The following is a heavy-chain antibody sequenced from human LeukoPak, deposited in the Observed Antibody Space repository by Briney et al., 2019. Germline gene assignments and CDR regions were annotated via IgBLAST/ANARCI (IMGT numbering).Heavy chain of an antibody. V-gene: IGHV3-48*04. Sequence: GGSLRLSCAASGFTFSSYSMNWVRQAPGKGLEWVSYISSSSSTIYYADSVKGRFTISRDNAKNSLYLQMNSLRAEDTAVYYCARGYGSDAFDIWGQGTMVTVSS. CDR2: ISSSSSTI. CDR1: GFTFSSYS. J-gene: IGHJ3*02. CDR3: ARGYGSDAFDI. D-gene: IGHD3-10*01.